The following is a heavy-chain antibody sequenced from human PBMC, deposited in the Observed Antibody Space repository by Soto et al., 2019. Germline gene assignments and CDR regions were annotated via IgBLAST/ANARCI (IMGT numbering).Heavy chain of an antibody. CDR2: IIPIFGTA. V-gene: IGHV1-69*13. CDR3: AREDIVVVPAAILRYYGMDV. J-gene: IGHJ6*01. CDR1: GGTFSSYA. Sequence: ASVKVSRKASGGTFSSYAISWVRQAPGQGLEWMGGIIPIFGTANYAQKFQGRVTITADESTSTAYMELSSLRSEDTAVYYCAREDIVVVPAAILRYYGMDVWGQGTTVTVSS. D-gene: IGHD2-2*02.